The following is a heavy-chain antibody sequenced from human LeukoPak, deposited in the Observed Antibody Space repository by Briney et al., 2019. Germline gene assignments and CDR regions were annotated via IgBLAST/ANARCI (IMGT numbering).Heavy chain of an antibody. CDR2: IGTSSSTI. J-gene: IGHJ4*02. D-gene: IGHD6-19*01. V-gene: IGHV3-48*01. Sequence: PGGSLRLSCAASGFTFSSYSMNWVRQAPGKGLEWVSYIGTSSSTIYYADSVKGRFTISRDNAKNSLYLQMNSLRAEDTAVYYCARRGYTSGWDYWGQGTLVTVSS. CDR1: GFTFSSYS. CDR3: ARRGYTSGWDY.